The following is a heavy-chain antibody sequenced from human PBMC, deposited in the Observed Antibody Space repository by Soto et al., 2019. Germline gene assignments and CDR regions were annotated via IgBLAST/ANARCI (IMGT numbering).Heavy chain of an antibody. Sequence: GGSLGLSCAASGFTFNTYAMNWVRQAPGKGLEWVSAISGSAGSTYYAGSVEGRFTISRDNSKNTLYLQMNSLRVEDTAVYYCAKGINFYGSGSQGNWGQGTLVTVSS. CDR2: ISGSAGST. V-gene: IGHV3-23*01. CDR1: GFTFNTYA. CDR3: AKGINFYGSGSQGN. J-gene: IGHJ4*02. D-gene: IGHD3-10*01.